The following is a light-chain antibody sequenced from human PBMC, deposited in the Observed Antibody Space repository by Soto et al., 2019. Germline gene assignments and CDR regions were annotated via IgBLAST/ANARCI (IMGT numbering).Light chain of an antibody. J-gene: IGLJ1*01. CDR2: VNT. V-gene: IGLV1-40*01. CDR3: QSYDYSLSAFV. CDR1: SSNIGAIYG. Sequence: QSVLTQPPSVSGAPGQRVTISCTGSSSNIGAIYGVHWYQQLPGTAPKLLIYVNTNRPSGVPDRFSASKSGTSASLAITGLQAEDLSDYSCQSYDYSLSAFVFGTRTMV.